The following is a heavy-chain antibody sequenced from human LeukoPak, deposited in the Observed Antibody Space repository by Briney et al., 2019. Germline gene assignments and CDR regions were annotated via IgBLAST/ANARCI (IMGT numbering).Heavy chain of an antibody. D-gene: IGHD6-13*01. Sequence: ASVKVSCKASGYIFTSYYIHWVRQAPGQGLEWMGLINPSDGATTYAQKFQGRVTVTRDTSTSTVYMEVSSLTSEDTAVYYCARDRLLGQQLVPSFDYWGQGTLVTVSS. CDR1: GYIFTSYY. J-gene: IGHJ4*02. V-gene: IGHV1-46*01. CDR3: ARDRLLGQQLVPSFDY. CDR2: INPSDGAT.